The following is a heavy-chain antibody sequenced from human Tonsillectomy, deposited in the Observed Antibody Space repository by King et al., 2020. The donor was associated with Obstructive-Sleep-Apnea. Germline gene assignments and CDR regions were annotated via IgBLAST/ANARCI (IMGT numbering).Heavy chain of an antibody. CDR3: AGLPFINFWSGPDY. Sequence: QLQESGPGLVKPSETLSLTCTVSGGSISSSSYYWGWIRQPPGKGLEWIGSIYYSGSTYYNPSLKSRVTISVDTSKNQFSLKLSSVTAADTAVYYCAGLPFINFWSGPDYWGQGTLVTVSS. D-gene: IGHD3-3*01. J-gene: IGHJ4*02. CDR2: IYYSGST. V-gene: IGHV4-39*07. CDR1: GGSISSSSYY.